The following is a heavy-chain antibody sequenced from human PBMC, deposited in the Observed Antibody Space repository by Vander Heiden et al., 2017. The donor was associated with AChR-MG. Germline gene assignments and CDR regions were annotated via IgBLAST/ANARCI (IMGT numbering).Heavy chain of an antibody. V-gene: IGHV4-31*03. CDR2: IYYSGST. CDR1: GGSISSGGYY. CDR3: ARNGGYCTGGVCPSYYYYMDV. J-gene: IGHJ6*03. Sequence: QVQLQESGPGLVKPSQTLSLTCTVSGGSISSGGYYWSWIRQHPGKGLEWIGYIYYSGSTYYNPSLKSRVTISVDTSKNQFSLKLSSVTAADTAVYYCARNGGYCTGGVCPSYYYYMDVWGKGTTVTVSS. D-gene: IGHD2-8*02.